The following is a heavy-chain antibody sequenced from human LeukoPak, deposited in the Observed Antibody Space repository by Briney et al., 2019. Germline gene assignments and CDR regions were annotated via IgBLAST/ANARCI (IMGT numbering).Heavy chain of an antibody. D-gene: IGHD3-22*01. CDR2: IKQDGNEE. J-gene: IGHJ6*03. V-gene: IGHV3-7*01. CDR3: ARRGYYDNSGHPYYYYMDV. Sequence: GGSLRLSCAASGFTFRSYWISWVRQAPGKGLEWVANIKQDGNEEYYVDSVEGRFTISRDNAKNSLYLQMNSLRAEGTAVYYCARRGYYDNSGHPYYYYMDVWGKGTTVTVSS. CDR1: GFTFRSYW.